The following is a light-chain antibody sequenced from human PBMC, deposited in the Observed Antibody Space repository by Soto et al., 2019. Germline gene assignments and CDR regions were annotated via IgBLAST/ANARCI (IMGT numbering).Light chain of an antibody. J-gene: IGKJ3*01. CDR1: QSLIHSDGNTY. Sequence: DVVVTQSPLSLPVTLGQPASISCRSSQSLIHSDGNTYLHWFQQRPGQSPRRLIYHVSTRDSGVPPNVGGSGSGTDFTLEISRVDAEDVGVYYCMQGRHWPYTFGPGTTVDIK. CDR2: HVS. V-gene: IGKV2-30*02. CDR3: MQGRHWPYT.